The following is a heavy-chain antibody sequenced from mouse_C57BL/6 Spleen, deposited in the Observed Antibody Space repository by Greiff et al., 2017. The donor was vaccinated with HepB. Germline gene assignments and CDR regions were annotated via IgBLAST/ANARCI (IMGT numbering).Heavy chain of an antibody. D-gene: IGHD1-1*01. J-gene: IGHJ1*03. CDR1: GYTFTSYW. CDR3: ARSTTVVATRYFDV. Sequence: LQQPGAELVRPGSSVKLSCKASGYTFTSYWMDWVKQRPGQGLEWIGNIYPSDSETHYNQKFKDKATLTVDKSSSTAYMQLSSLTSEDSAVYYCARSTTVVATRYFDVWGTGTTVTVSS. V-gene: IGHV1-61*01. CDR2: IYPSDSET.